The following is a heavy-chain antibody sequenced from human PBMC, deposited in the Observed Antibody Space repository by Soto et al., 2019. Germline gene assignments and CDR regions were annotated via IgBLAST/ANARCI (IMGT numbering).Heavy chain of an antibody. D-gene: IGHD2-15*01. CDR3: ARIIGYCRNNDCSWTFDI. CDR1: GYSFISYW. CDR2: FYPGDSTS. Sequence: PGESLKISCKTSGYSFISYWVAWVRQLPGKGLEWMGTFYPGDSTSTYSPSFQGHVTISVDKSISTAYLQLSSLKASDTAMYYCARIIGYCRNNDCSWTFDIWGQGTMVTVSS. V-gene: IGHV5-51*01. J-gene: IGHJ3*02.